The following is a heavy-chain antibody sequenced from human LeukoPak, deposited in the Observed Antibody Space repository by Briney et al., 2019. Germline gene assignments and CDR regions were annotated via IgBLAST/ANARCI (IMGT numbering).Heavy chain of an antibody. J-gene: IGHJ4*02. V-gene: IGHV3-21*01. CDR1: GFTFSSYS. D-gene: IGHD6-13*01. CDR3: ARDSSSWYPFDY. Sequence: GGSLRLSCAASGFTFSSYSMNWVRQAPGKGLEWVSSIGSSSSYIYYADSVKGRFTISRDNAKNSLYLQMNSLRAEDTAVYYCARDSSSWYPFDYWGQGTLVTVSS. CDR2: IGSSSSYI.